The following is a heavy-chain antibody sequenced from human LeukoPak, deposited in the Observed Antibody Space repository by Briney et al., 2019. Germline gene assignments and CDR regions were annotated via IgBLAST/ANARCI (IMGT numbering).Heavy chain of an antibody. J-gene: IGHJ4*02. CDR1: GFTFSSYW. CDR3: ARGGGHSYGLFDY. CDR2: INSDGSST. Sequence: PGGSLRLSCAASGFTFSSYWMHWVRQAPGKGLVWVSRINSDGSSTSYADSVKGRFTISRDTAKNTVYLQMNSLRAEDTAVYYCARGGGHSYGLFDYWGQGALVTVSS. V-gene: IGHV3-74*01. D-gene: IGHD5-18*01.